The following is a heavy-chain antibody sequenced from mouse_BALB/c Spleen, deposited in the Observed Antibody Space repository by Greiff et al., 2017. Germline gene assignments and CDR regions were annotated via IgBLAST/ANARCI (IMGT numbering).Heavy chain of an antibody. D-gene: IGHD1-1*01. V-gene: IGHV5-6-5*01. Sequence: EVKLMESGGGLVKPGGSLKLSCAASGFTFSSYAMSWVRQTPEKRLEWVASISSGGSTYYPDSVKGRFTISRDNARNILYLQMSSLRSEDTAMYYCAREGSSYVWYFDVWGAGTTVTVSS. CDR2: ISSGGST. CDR1: GFTFSSYA. J-gene: IGHJ1*01. CDR3: AREGSSYVWYFDV.